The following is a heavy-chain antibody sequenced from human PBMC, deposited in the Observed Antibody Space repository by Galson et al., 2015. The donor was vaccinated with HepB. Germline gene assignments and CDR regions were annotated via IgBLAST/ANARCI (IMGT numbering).Heavy chain of an antibody. V-gene: IGHV3-48*02. CDR3: ARDSVPDSGSYYFRWWPNPENSPKHCLDP. CDR1: GFTFSSYS. Sequence: SLRLSCASSGFTFSSYSMNWVRQAPGKGLEWDSYISRSSETIYYAASVKGRFSISRDNARKSLFLQLNSLIDEDMAGYYCARDSVPDSGSYYFRWWPNPENSPKHCLDPGGLGTTVTVYS. J-gene: IGHJ6*02. CDR2: ISRSSETI. D-gene: IGHD3-10*01.